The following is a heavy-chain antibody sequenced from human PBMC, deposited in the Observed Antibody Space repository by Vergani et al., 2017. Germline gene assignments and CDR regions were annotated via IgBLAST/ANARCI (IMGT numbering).Heavy chain of an antibody. V-gene: IGHV3-30-3*01. CDR2: ISYDGSNK. CDR1: GFTFSSYA. Sequence: QVQLVESGGGVVQPGRSLRLSCAASGFTFSSYAMHWVRQAPGKGLEWVAVISYDGSNKYYADSVKGRFTISRDNSKNTLYLQMNSLRAEDTAVYYCARGGGPWDIVGVGNYWGQGTLVTVSS. J-gene: IGHJ4*02. D-gene: IGHD2-2*01. CDR3: ARGGGPWDIVGVGNY.